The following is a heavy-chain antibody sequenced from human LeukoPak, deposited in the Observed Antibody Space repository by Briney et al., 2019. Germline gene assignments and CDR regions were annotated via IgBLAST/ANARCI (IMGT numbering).Heavy chain of an antibody. Sequence: TGGSLRLSCAASGFTFSSYGMHWVRQAPGKGLEWVAFIRYDGSNKYYADSVKGRFTISRDNSKNTLYLQMNSLRAEDTAVYYCAKVGPYSGSYYSLGYWGQGTLVTVSS. CDR1: GFTFSSYG. CDR3: AKVGPYSGSYYSLGY. J-gene: IGHJ4*02. CDR2: IRYDGSNK. D-gene: IGHD1-26*01. V-gene: IGHV3-30*02.